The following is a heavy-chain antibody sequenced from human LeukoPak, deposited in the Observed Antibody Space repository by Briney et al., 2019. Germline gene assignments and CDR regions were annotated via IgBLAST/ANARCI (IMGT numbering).Heavy chain of an antibody. CDR3: ARAVSRGYSYGDAFDI. CDR2: ISSSGSTI. V-gene: IGHV3-11*04. CDR1: GFTFGDYY. Sequence: GGSLRLSCAASGFTFGDYYMSWIRQAPGKGLEWVSYISSSGSTIYYADSVKGRFTISRDNAKNSLYLQMNSLRAEDTAVYYCARAVSRGYSYGDAFDIWGQGTMVTVSS. J-gene: IGHJ3*02. D-gene: IGHD5-18*01.